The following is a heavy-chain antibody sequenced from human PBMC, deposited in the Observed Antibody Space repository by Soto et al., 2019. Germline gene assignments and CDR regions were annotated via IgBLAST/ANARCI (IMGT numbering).Heavy chain of an antibody. CDR1: GGTFSGYA. J-gene: IGHJ5*02. CDR3: ARTLGRLAVLNWFDP. CDR2: IIPIFGTA. Sequence: ASVKVSCKASGGTFSGYAISWVRQAPGQGLEWMGGIIPIFGTANYAQKFQGRVTITADESTSTAYMELSSLRSEDTAVYYCARTLGRLAVLNWFDPWGQGTLVTVSS. V-gene: IGHV1-69*13.